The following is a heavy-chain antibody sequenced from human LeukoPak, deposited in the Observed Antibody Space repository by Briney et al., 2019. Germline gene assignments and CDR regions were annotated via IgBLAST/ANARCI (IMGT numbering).Heavy chain of an antibody. Sequence: GESLKISCKGSGYSFTNYWIGWVRQMPGKGLEWMGIIYPGDSDTRYSPSCQGQVTISADKSISTAYLQWSSLKASDTAIYYCARHQGYSGYDYRYWGQGTLVTVSS. CDR1: GYSFTNYW. J-gene: IGHJ4*02. V-gene: IGHV5-51*01. CDR2: IYPGDSDT. CDR3: ARHQGYSGYDYRY. D-gene: IGHD5-12*01.